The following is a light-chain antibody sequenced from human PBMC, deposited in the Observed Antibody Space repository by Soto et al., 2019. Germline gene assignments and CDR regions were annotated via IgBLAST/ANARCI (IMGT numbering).Light chain of an antibody. CDR3: QQYYTTPWT. V-gene: IGKV4-1*01. CDR1: QSVLYSSNNKNY. Sequence: DNVMTQSPDSLAVSLGERATINCKSSQSVLYSSNNKNYLAWYQQKPGQPPKALIYWASTRESGVPDRFSGSGSGTDFTLTISSLQAEDVAVYYCQQYYTTPWTFGQGTKVDIK. J-gene: IGKJ1*01. CDR2: WAS.